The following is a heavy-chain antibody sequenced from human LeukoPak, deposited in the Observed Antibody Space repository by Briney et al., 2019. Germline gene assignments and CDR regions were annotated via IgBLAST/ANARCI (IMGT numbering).Heavy chain of an antibody. D-gene: IGHD6-13*01. CDR3: AREGQPLSRNSWFDP. CDR1: GFTFNIYA. CDR2: MSYDGSNK. V-gene: IGHV3-30*04. J-gene: IGHJ5*02. Sequence: GGSLRLSCAASGFTFNIYAMHWVRQAPGKGLEWVAVMSYDGSNKYYADSVKGRFTISRDNSKTTLYLQVNSLRAEDTAIYYCAREGQPLSRNSWFDPWGQGALVTVSS.